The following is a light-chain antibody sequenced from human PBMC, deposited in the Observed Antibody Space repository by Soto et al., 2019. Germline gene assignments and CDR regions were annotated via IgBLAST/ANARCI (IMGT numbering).Light chain of an antibody. J-gene: IGKJ1*01. CDR1: QSVSTSY. Sequence: EIVLTQPPGTLSLSPGERATLSCRASQSVSTSYVAWYQQKFGQAPRLLIYDAFSRATGIPDRFSASGSGTDFTLTISRLEPEDFAVYYCQQYKTFGQGTKVDIK. CDR2: DAF. CDR3: QQYKT. V-gene: IGKV3-20*01.